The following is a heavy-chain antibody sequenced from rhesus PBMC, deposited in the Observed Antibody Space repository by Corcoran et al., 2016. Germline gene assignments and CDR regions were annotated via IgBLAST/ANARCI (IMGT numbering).Heavy chain of an antibody. V-gene: IGHV4-76*01. CDR2: NYGRSGST. Sequence: QVQLQESGPGVVRPSETISLTCAVSGGSISSGYYWSWIRHLPGKGLAWIGYNYGRSGSTNYNTSLKNRGTISKDASKNQFSLKLSSVSAADAAVYYCAREGAGTPHDGLDYWGQGVVVTVSS. CDR3: AREGAGTPHDGLDY. D-gene: IGHD1-1*01. J-gene: IGHJ6*01. CDR1: GGSISSGYY.